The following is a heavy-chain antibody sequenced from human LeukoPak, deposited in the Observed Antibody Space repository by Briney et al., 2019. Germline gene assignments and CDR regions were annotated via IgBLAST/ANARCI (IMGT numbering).Heavy chain of an antibody. CDR1: GGSFSGYY. CDR3: ASVYGDYGLPASPIDY. D-gene: IGHD4-17*01. CDR2: INHSGST. J-gene: IGHJ4*02. V-gene: IGHV4-34*01. Sequence: PSETLSLTCAVYGGSFSGYYWSWIRQPPGKGLEWIGEINHSGSTNYNPSLKSRVTISVDTSKNQFSLKLSSVTAADTAVYYCASVYGDYGLPASPIDYWGQGTLVTVSS.